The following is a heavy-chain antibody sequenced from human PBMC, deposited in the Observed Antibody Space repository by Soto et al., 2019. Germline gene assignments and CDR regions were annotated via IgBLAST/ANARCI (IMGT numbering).Heavy chain of an antibody. CDR2: ISAHNGNT. Sequence: QVHLVQSGAEVKKPGASVKVSCKGSGYAFTTYGITWVRQAPGQGLEWMGWISAHNGNTNYAQKLQGRVTVTRVTSTSTAYMELRSLRSDDTAVYYCARGRYGDFWGQGALVTVSS. CDR3: ARGRYGDF. V-gene: IGHV1-18*01. J-gene: IGHJ4*02. CDR1: GYAFTTYG. D-gene: IGHD1-1*01.